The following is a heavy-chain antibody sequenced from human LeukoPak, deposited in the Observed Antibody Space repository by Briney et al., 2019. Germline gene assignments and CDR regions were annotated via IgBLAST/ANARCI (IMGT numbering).Heavy chain of an antibody. CDR3: ARGGTNDYGDYVGY. J-gene: IGHJ4*02. CDR1: GFTFSSYS. D-gene: IGHD4-17*01. CDR2: IISSSSYI. Sequence: GVLRLSCAASGFTFSSYSMNWVRQAPGKGLEWVSSIISSSSYIYYADSVKGRFTISRDNAKNSLYLQMNSLRAEDTAVYYCARGGTNDYGDYVGYWGQGTLVTVSS. V-gene: IGHV3-21*01.